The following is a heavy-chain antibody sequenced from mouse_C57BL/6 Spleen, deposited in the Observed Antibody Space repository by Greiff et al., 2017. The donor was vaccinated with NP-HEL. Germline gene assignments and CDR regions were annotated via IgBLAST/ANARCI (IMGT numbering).Heavy chain of an antibody. CDR1: GYTFTDYE. CDR2: IDPETGGT. V-gene: IGHV1-15*01. J-gene: IGHJ3*01. CDR3: TRRRELGEGFAY. Sequence: VQLQQSGAELVRPGASVTLSCKASGYTFTDYEMHWVKQTPVHGLEWIGAIDPETGGTAYNQKFKGKAILTADKSSSTAYMELRSLTSEDSAVYYCTRRRELGEGFAYWGQGTLVTVSA. D-gene: IGHD4-1*01.